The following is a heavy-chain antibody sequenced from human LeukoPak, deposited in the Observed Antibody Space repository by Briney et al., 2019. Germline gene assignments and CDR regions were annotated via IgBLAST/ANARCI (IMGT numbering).Heavy chain of an antibody. D-gene: IGHD3-16*01. CDR3: ARGGGLDV. CDR1: GFNFSNYY. Sequence: GGSLRLSCADSGFNFSNYYMSWVRQAPGKGLEWVASINHNGNVNYYVDSVKGRFTISRDNAKNSLYLQMSNLRAEDTAVYFCARGGGLDVWGQGATVTVSS. CDR2: INHNGNVN. J-gene: IGHJ6*02. V-gene: IGHV3-7*03.